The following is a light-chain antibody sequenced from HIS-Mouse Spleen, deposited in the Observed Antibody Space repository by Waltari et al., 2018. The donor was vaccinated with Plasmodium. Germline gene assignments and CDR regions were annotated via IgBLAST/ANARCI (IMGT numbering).Light chain of an antibody. J-gene: IGKJ4*02. CDR2: DAA. V-gene: IGKV1-33*01. CDR1: QDISNY. CDR3: QQYDNLPLT. Sequence: DIQMNQSPSSLSASVGDRVTIHCQASQDISNYLKWYQQKPRKTPKHLIYDAANLETGVPSRFSGSGSATDYTFTISSLQPEDNATYYCQQYDNLPLTFGGGTKVEIK.